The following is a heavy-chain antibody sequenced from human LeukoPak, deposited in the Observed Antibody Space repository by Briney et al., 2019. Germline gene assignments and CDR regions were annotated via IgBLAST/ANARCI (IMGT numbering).Heavy chain of an antibody. Sequence: SETLSLTCTVSGGSISSHYWSWIRQPPGKGLEWIGYIYYSGSTNYNPSLKSRVTISVDTSKNQFSLKLSSVTAADTAVYYCAREASGSYSNWGQGTLVTVPS. CDR1: GGSISSHY. D-gene: IGHD1-26*01. CDR3: AREASGSYSN. J-gene: IGHJ4*02. V-gene: IGHV4-59*11. CDR2: IYYSGST.